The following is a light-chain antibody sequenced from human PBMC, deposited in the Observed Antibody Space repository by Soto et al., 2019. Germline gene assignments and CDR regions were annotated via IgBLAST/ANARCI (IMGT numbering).Light chain of an antibody. V-gene: IGKV1-5*01. CDR3: QQYNSYWT. CDR1: QSISSW. Sequence: DIQMTQSPSTLSASVGDGVTITCRASQSISSWLAWYQQKPGKAPKLLIYDASSLESGVPSRFRGSGSGTEFTLTISSLQPDDFATYYCQQYNSYWTFGQGTKVEIK. CDR2: DAS. J-gene: IGKJ1*01.